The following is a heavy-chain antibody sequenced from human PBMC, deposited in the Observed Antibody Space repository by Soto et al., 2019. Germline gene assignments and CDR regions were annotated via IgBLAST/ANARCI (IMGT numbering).Heavy chain of an antibody. V-gene: IGHV1-18*01. CDR2: VNTYNGNP. J-gene: IGHJ4*02. CDR3: ARDSQYSTSWQRFDS. D-gene: IGHD6-13*01. CDR1: GYTFTDYA. Sequence: QVQLVQSGVEVKKPGASVEVSCKASGYTFTDYAISWVRQAPGRGLEWMGWVNTYNGNPNYAQIFQGRVTMTTDTSTDTAYMELRSLKSDDSAVYYCARDSQYSTSWQRFDSWGQGTLVTVSS.